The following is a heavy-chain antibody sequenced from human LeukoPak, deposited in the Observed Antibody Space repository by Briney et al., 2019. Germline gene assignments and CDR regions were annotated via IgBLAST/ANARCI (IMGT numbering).Heavy chain of an antibody. V-gene: IGHV3-74*01. D-gene: IGHD2-2*01. Sequence: GGSLRLSCAASGFTFSSYWMHWVRQAPGKGLVWVSRINSDGSSTSYADSVKGRFTISRDNAKNTLYLQMNSLGAEDTAVYYCARDLTTSYCSSTSCYGGFDYWGQGTLVTVSS. CDR3: ARDLTTSYCSSTSCYGGFDY. CDR2: INSDGSST. CDR1: GFTFSSYW. J-gene: IGHJ4*02.